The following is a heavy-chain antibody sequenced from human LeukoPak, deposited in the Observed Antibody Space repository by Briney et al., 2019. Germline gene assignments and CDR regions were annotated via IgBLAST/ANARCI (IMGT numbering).Heavy chain of an antibody. CDR3: ARGWCGQQLACIRDSWFDP. CDR1: GYTFTGYY. J-gene: IGHJ5*02. Sequence: GASVKVSCKASGYTFTGYYMHWVRQAPGQGLEWMGWINPNSGGTNYAQKFQGWVTMTRDTSISTAYMELSRLRSDDTAVYYCARGWCGQQLACIRDSWFDPWGQGTLVTVSS. CDR2: INPNSGGT. D-gene: IGHD6-13*01. V-gene: IGHV1-2*04.